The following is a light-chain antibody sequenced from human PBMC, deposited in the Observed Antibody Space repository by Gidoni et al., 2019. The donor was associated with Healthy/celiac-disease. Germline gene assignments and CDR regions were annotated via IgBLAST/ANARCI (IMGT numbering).Light chain of an antibody. CDR1: QSVSSSY. Sequence: EIVWTQSAGTLSLSPGERATLSCRASQSVSSSYVGWYQQKPGQAPRLLIYGASSRATGIPDRFSGSGSGTDFTLTIISLAPEDFAVYYCQQYGSSPFTFGPXTRLEIK. CDR3: QQYGSSPFT. J-gene: IGKJ5*01. CDR2: GAS. V-gene: IGKV3-20*01.